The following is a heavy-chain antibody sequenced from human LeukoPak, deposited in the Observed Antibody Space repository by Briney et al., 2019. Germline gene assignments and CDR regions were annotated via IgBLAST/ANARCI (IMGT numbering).Heavy chain of an antibody. V-gene: IGHV1-18*01. CDR3: ARVTLSADFDY. Sequence: ASVKVSCKASGYTFTSYGISWVRQAPGQGLEWMGWISAYNGNTNYAQKLQGRVNMTTDPSTSTAYMELRSMRSDDTAVYYCARVTLSADFDYWGQGTLVTVSS. CDR2: ISAYNGNT. J-gene: IGHJ4*02. D-gene: IGHD1-14*01. CDR1: GYTFTSYG.